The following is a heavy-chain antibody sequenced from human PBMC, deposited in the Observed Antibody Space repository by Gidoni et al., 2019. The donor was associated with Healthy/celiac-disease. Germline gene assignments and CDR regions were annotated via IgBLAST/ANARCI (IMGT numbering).Heavy chain of an antibody. CDR3: TRGDDYGDLNWFDP. V-gene: IGHV3-49*05. J-gene: IGHJ5*02. D-gene: IGHD4-17*01. CDR2: IRSKAYGGTT. Sequence: EVQLVAPGGGLVKRGRSLRPSRPASGFTFGDYAMSWFRQAPGKGLEWVGFIRSKAYGGTTEYTASVKGRITISRDDSNSIAYLQMNSLKTEGTAVYYCTRGDDYGDLNWFDPWGQGTLVTVSS. CDR1: GFTFGDYA.